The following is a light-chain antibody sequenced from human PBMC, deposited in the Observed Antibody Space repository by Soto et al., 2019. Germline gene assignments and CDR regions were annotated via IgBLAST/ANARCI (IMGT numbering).Light chain of an antibody. Sequence: QSALTQLASASGSPGQSITISCTGTSSDVGGYNFVSWYQQHPGKAPKLMIYEVNNRPSGVSNRFSGSKSGNTASLTISGLQAEDEADYYCSSYTSIAGVFGGGTQLTVL. J-gene: IGLJ3*02. CDR1: SSDVGGYNF. V-gene: IGLV2-14*01. CDR2: EVN. CDR3: SSYTSIAGV.